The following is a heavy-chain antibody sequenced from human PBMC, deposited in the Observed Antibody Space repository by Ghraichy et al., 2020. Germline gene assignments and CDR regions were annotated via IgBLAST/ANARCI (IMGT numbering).Heavy chain of an antibody. D-gene: IGHD3-16*02. J-gene: IGHJ6*02. V-gene: IGHV1-18*04. Sequence: ASVKVSCKTSGYTFTNHGLNWVRQAPGQGLEWMGWISGYNGDTNYPQNLQGRVSMTTDTSTTTVYMELRNLRSDDTAVYYCARDRKFGGVIAPLGYGMDVWGQGTTVTVSS. CDR2: ISGYNGDT. CDR3: ARDRKFGGVIAPLGYGMDV. CDR1: GYTFTNHG.